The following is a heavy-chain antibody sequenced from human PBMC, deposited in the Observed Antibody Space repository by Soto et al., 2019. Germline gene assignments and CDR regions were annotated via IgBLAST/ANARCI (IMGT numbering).Heavy chain of an antibody. CDR3: VSFRPYGSYFDY. CDR1: GFTFSSYS. J-gene: IGHJ4*02. Sequence: PGGSLRLSCAASGFTFSSYSMNWVRQAPGKGLEWVSAISGSGGSTYYADSVKGRFTISRDNSKNTLYLQMNSLRAEDTAVYYCVSFRPYGSYFDYWGQGTLVTVSS. CDR2: ISGSGGST. D-gene: IGHD1-26*01. V-gene: IGHV3-23*01.